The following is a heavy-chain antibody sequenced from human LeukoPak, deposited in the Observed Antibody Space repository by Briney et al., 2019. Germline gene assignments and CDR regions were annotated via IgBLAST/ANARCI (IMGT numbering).Heavy chain of an antibody. Sequence: GGSLRLSCAASGFTFRNYWMHWVRQAPGKGLVWVSRINSDGSTTSYADSVRGRFTISRDNAKNTLYLQMNSLRAEDTAVYYCARDPDSYGDYQRGSDGQGYWGQGTLVTVSS. D-gene: IGHD4-17*01. J-gene: IGHJ4*02. CDR2: INSDGSTT. V-gene: IGHV3-74*01. CDR1: GFTFRNYW. CDR3: ARDPDSYGDYQRGSDGQGY.